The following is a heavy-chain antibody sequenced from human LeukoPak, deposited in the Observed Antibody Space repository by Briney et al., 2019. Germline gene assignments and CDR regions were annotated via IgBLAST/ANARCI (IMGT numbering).Heavy chain of an antibody. V-gene: IGHV1-46*01. Sequence: ASVKVSCKASGYTFTSYYMHWVRQAPGQGLEWMGIINPSGGSTSYAHKFHGRVTMTRDTSTSPVNMQLSSLRPAETAVYYCARVLFSIAARPYYYYYGMDVWGQGTTVTVSS. CDR2: INPSGGST. D-gene: IGHD6-6*01. CDR3: ARVLFSIAARPYYYYYGMDV. CDR1: GYTFTSYY. J-gene: IGHJ6*02.